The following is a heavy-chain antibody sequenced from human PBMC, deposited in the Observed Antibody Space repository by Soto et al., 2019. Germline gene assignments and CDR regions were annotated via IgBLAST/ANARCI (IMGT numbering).Heavy chain of an antibody. V-gene: IGHV4-59*01. CDR3: ARDGCSSTSCYPPYFYYGMDV. CDR2: IYYSGST. D-gene: IGHD2-2*01. CDR1: GGSISSYY. J-gene: IGHJ6*02. Sequence: SETLSLTCTVSGGSISSYYWSWLRQPPGKGLEWIGYIYYSGSTNYNPSLKSRVTISVDTSKNQFSLKLSSVTAADTAVYYCARDGCSSTSCYPPYFYYGMDVWAQGTTVTVSS.